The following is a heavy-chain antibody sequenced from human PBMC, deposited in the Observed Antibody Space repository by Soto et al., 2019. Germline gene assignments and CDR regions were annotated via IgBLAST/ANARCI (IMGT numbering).Heavy chain of an antibody. J-gene: IGHJ5*02. D-gene: IGHD3-10*01. Sequence: ASVKVSCKASGFTFSSSAMRWVRQARGQGLEWIGWIVVGSGNTNYAQKLQGRVTMTTDTSTSTAYMELRSLRSDDTAVYYCARDRDWFDPWGQGTLVTVSS. CDR2: IVVGSGNT. CDR3: ARDRDWFDP. CDR1: GFTFSSSA. V-gene: IGHV1-18*01.